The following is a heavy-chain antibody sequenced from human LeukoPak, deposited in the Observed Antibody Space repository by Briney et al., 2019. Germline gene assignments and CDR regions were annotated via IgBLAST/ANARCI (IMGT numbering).Heavy chain of an antibody. D-gene: IGHD3-10*01. CDR1: GYTFTSYA. J-gene: IGHJ4*02. CDR3: ARWGPDMVRGVIIGPFEY. CDR2: INAGNGNT. V-gene: IGHV1-3*01. Sequence: ASVKDSCKASGYTFTSYAMHWVRQAPGQRLEWMGWINAGNGNTKYSQKFQGRVTITRDTSASTAYMELSSLRSEDTAVYYCARWGPDMVRGVIIGPFEYWGQGTLVTVSS.